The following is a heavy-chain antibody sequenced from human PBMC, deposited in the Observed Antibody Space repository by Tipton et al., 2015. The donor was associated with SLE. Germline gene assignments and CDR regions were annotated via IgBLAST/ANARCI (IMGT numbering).Heavy chain of an antibody. V-gene: IGHV4-31*03. CDR1: GGSISSGGYY. D-gene: IGHD1-1*01. CDR2: ISYSGNT. J-gene: IGHJ3*02. Sequence: TLSLTCTVSGGSISSGGYYWSWIRQSPGKGLEWIGYISYSGNTDYNPSLKSRVSISIDTSKNQFSLKLSSVTAADTAVYYCARAHWAFDIWGQGTMVTVSS. CDR3: ARAHWAFDI.